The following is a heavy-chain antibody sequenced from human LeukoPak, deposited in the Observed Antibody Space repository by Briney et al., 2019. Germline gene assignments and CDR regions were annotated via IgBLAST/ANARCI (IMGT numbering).Heavy chain of an antibody. V-gene: IGHV4-59*01. CDR1: GGSTSSY. Sequence: PSETLSLTCSVSGGSTSSYWSWIRQPPGKGLEWIGYIHDSGTTNYNPSLKSRVAITRDTSKTQFPLKLRSVTAADTAVYYCATGSLGVFTGVDYWGQGTLVTVSS. CDR3: ATGSLGVFTGVDY. CDR2: IHDSGTT. D-gene: IGHD3-10*01. J-gene: IGHJ4*02.